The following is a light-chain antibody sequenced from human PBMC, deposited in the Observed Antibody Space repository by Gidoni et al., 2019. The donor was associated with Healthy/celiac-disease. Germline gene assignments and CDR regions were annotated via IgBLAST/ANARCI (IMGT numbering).Light chain of an antibody. CDR1: QCISSW. CDR3: QQSNSYPRT. Sequence: DTQMPHSPSSVSASVGDRVTITCRASQCISSWLAWYQQKPGKAPKLLIYAASSLQSGVPSRFSGSGSGTEFTLTISSLQPDDFATYYCQQSNSYPRTFXXXTKVEIK. CDR2: AAS. J-gene: IGKJ1*01. V-gene: IGKV1-12*01.